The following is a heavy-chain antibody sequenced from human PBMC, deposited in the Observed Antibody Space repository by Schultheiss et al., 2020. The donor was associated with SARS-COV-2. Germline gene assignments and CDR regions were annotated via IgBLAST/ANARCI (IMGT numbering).Heavy chain of an antibody. J-gene: IGHJ4*02. CDR1: GDSVNSGSYY. CDR3: ARGRDYVWGSYRRNGDY. V-gene: IGHV4-61*01. D-gene: IGHD3-16*02. Sequence: SETLSLTCTVSGDSVNSGSYYWSWIRQPPGKGLEWIGYIYYIGSTKYNPSLRGRVTISEDAAKSQFSLKLSSVTAADTAVYYCARGRDYVWGSYRRNGDYWGQGTLVTVSS. CDR2: IYYIGST.